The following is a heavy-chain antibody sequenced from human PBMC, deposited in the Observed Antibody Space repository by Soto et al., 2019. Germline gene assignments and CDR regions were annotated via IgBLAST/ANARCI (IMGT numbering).Heavy chain of an antibody. D-gene: IGHD3-10*01. CDR1: GYTFTSYG. Sequence: QVQLVQSGAEVKKPGASVKVSCKASGYTFTSYGISWVRQAPGQGFEWMGWISAYNGNTNYSQQHQGKVTMNTDTSTSTAYKELMSLSADDTALYYCARNGAVIWFGELLSHPDRPFDYSGQGTLVTVFS. J-gene: IGHJ4*02. CDR2: ISAYNGNT. V-gene: IGHV1-18*01. CDR3: ARNGAVIWFGELLSHPDRPFDY.